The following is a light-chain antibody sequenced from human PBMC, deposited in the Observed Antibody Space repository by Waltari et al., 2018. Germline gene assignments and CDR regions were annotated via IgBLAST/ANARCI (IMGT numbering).Light chain of an antibody. J-gene: IGKJ4*01. CDR3: QQRSNWPPLT. CDR1: TSVRSH. CDR2: DAS. V-gene: IGKV3-11*01. Sequence: EAVLTQSPATLSLPPGERATPSCRASTSVRSHLAWYQQKPGQAPRRLIYDASNRATGIPPRFSGSGSGTDFTLTISSLEPEDSAVYYCQQRSNWPPLTFGGGTKVEIK.